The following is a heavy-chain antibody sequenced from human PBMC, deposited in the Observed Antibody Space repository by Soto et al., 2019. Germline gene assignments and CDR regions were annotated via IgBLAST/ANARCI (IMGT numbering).Heavy chain of an antibody. Sequence: EVQMLESGGGLVQPGGSLRLSCAASGFTFSSYAMSWVRQAPGKGLEWVSAISGSGGSTCYADSVKGRFTISRDNSKNTLYMQMNSLRAEDTAVYYCAKQGGTVVVTPVDYWGQGTLVTVSS. D-gene: IGHD2-21*02. CDR2: ISGSGGST. V-gene: IGHV3-23*01. CDR1: GFTFSSYA. CDR3: AKQGGTVVVTPVDY. J-gene: IGHJ4*02.